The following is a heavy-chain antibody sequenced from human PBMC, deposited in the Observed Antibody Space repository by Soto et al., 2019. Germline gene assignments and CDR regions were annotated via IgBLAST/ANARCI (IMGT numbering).Heavy chain of an antibody. V-gene: IGHV3-33*01. CDR1: GFTFSRYG. CDR3: ARDRVSYSGYGEAFDI. J-gene: IGHJ3*02. CDR2: IGYDGSSQ. D-gene: IGHD5-12*01. Sequence: QVQLVESGGGVVQPGRSLRLSCAASGFTFSRYGMNWVRQAPGKGLEWVAGIGYDGSSQYYADSVKGRLTIFRDNSKNTLSVQMNTLRVEDTAVYYCARDRVSYSGYGEAFDIWGQWTMVTVSS.